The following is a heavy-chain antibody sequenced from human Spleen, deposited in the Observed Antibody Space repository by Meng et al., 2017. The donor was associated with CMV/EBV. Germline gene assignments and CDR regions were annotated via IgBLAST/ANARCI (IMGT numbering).Heavy chain of an antibody. CDR1: GFTLSNSG. CDR3: ARETYSSLFDY. J-gene: IGHJ4*02. Sequence: GESLKISCAASGFTLSNSGMHWVRQAPGKGLEWVALIRYDGSNKYYADSVKGRFSISRDNSKNTLYLQMNSLRAEDTAVYYCARETYSSLFDYWGQGTLVTVSS. V-gene: IGHV3-30*02. D-gene: IGHD6-6*01. CDR2: IRYDGSNK.